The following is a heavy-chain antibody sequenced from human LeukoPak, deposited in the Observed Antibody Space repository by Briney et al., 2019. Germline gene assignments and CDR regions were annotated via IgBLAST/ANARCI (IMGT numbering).Heavy chain of an antibody. CDR3: ARPYHYGSGSPLYWYFDL. CDR1: GFTFSSYG. V-gene: IGHV3-30*02. CDR2: IRYDGSNK. Sequence: GGSLRLSCAASGFTFSSYGMYWVRQAPGKGLEWVAFIRYDGSNKYYVDSVKGRFTISRDNAKNSLYLQMNSLRAEDTAVYYCARPYHYGSGSPLYWYFDLWGRGTLVTVSS. J-gene: IGHJ2*01. D-gene: IGHD3-10*01.